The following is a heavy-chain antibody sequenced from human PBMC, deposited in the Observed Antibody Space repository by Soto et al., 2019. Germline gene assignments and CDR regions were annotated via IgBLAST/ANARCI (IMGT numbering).Heavy chain of an antibody. Sequence: ASVKVSCKASGYTFTGYFMYWVRQVPGQGLEWMGWINPNTGAANHAQKFLGRVTMTRDTSINTVYMEVSRLRSDDTAVYYCATHHREDYYDNSGPAPLDPWGQGTLVTVSS. J-gene: IGHJ5*02. CDR1: GYTFTGYF. V-gene: IGHV1-2*02. D-gene: IGHD3-22*01. CDR2: INPNTGAA. CDR3: ATHHREDYYDNSGPAPLDP.